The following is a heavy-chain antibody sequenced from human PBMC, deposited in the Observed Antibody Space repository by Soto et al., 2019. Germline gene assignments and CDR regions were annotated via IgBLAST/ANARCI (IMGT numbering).Heavy chain of an antibody. V-gene: IGHV1-8*01. D-gene: IGHD2-15*01. J-gene: IGHJ4*02. CDR1: GYTFTDYD. CDR2: MSPNSGKT. Sequence: QVQLVQSGAEVKKPGASVRVTCKTSGYTFTDYDVSWVRQASGQGLEWMGWMSPNSGKTGYVEKFQGRVTMTANTSLSTAYMELHSLRSEHTAVYFCARGRIGAAFWGQGTLVTVSS. CDR3: ARGRIGAAF.